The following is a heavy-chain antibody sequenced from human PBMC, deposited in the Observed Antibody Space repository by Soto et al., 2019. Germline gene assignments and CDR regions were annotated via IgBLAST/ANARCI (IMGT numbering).Heavy chain of an antibody. D-gene: IGHD6-13*01. Sequence: EVQLVESGGGLVQPGGSLRLSCAASGFTFSSYWMSWVRQAPGKGLEWVANIKQDGSEKYYVDSVKGRFTISRDNAKXXLYLXXXXXXXXXXXXXXCAREAAAGLYYFDYWGQGXLVTVSS. CDR3: AREAAAGLYYFDY. CDR1: GFTFSSYW. CDR2: IKQDGSEK. J-gene: IGHJ4*02. V-gene: IGHV3-7*01.